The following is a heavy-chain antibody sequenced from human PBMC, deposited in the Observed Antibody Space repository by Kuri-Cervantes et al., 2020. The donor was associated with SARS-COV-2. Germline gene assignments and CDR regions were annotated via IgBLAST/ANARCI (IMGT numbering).Heavy chain of an antibody. J-gene: IGHJ6*02. CDR3: ARHQRNPGMDV. Sequence: SETLSLTCTVSGCSISSSSYYWAWILQPPGKGPEWSGSVYYDGSTYYTPSLKSRVTIYVDTSKTQFSLKVSSVTAADTAVYYCARHQRNPGMDVWGQGTTVTVSS. CDR1: GCSISSSSYY. D-gene: IGHD1-14*01. CDR2: VYYDGST. V-gene: IGHV4-39*01.